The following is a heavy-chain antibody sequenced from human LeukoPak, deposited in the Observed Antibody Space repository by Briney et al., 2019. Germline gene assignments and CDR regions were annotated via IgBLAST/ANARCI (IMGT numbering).Heavy chain of an antibody. CDR1: GFTFSSHP. CDR3: ARDGNRGYDFWSGYLRSNWFDP. V-gene: IGHV3-23*01. J-gene: IGHJ5*02. Sequence: PGGSLRLSCAASGFTFSSHPMSWVRLAPGKGLEWVSSIRGSGDSTYYADSVKGRFTISRDNAKNSLYLQMNSLRAEDTAVYYCARDGNRGYDFWSGYLRSNWFDPWGQGTLVTVSS. D-gene: IGHD3-3*01. CDR2: IRGSGDST.